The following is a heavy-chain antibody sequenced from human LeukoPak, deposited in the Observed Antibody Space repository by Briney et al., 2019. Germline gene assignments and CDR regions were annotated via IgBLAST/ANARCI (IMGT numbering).Heavy chain of an antibody. D-gene: IGHD3-22*01. CDR3: AKDRSYDRGPDYFDY. V-gene: IGHV3-53*05. Sequence: GGSLRLSCTVSGFTVSSNSMSWVRQAPGKGLEWVSFSDNTHYSDSVKGRFTISRDNSKNSLYLQMNSLRTEDTALYYCAKDRSYDRGPDYFDYWGQGTLVTVSS. J-gene: IGHJ4*02. CDR2: SDNT. CDR1: GFTVSSNS.